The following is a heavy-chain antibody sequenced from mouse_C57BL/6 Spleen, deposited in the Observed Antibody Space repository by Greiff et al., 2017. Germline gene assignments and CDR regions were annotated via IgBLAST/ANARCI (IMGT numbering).Heavy chain of an antibody. CDR3: AREGLRRGGYYFDY. V-gene: IGHV1-55*01. CDR1: GYTFTSYW. J-gene: IGHJ2*01. D-gene: IGHD2-4*01. CDR2: IYPGSGST. Sequence: QVQLQQSGAELVKPGASVKMSCKASGYTFTSYWITWVKQRPGQGLEWIGDIYPGSGSTNYNEKFKSKATLTVDTSSSTAYMQLSSLTSEDSAVYYCAREGLRRGGYYFDYGGQGTTLTVSS.